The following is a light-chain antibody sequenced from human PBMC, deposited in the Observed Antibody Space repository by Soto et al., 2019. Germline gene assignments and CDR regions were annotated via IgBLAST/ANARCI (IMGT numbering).Light chain of an antibody. J-gene: IGLJ2*01. CDR2: EVN. Sequence: QSVLTQPASVSGSPGQSITISCTGTSSDVGAYNLVSWYQQHPGKAPKLLIYEVNKRPSGASDRFSGSRSGSTASLTISGLQAEDEAEYHCCSYAGGATVVFGGGTKVTVL. V-gene: IGLV2-23*02. CDR3: CSYAGGATVV. CDR1: SSDVGAYNL.